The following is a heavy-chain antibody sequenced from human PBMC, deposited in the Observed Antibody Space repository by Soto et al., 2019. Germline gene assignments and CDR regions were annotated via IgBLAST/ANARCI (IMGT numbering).Heavy chain of an antibody. J-gene: IGHJ6*03. D-gene: IGHD3-3*01. CDR3: RRQASSFWSGKPRLCMDV. CDR1: GFTFSGSA. CDR2: IRSKGNNYAT. V-gene: IGHV3-73*01. Sequence: EVQLVESGGGLVQPGGSLKLSCAASGFTFSGSALHWVRQASGKGLEWLGRIRSKGNNYATAYGASLKGRFTIPRDNSKNTAYLQMNSLSTGDTAVYYCRRQASSFWSGKPRLCMDVWGKGTTVTVSS.